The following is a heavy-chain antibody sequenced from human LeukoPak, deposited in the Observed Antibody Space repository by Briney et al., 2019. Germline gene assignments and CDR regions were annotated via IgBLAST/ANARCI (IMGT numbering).Heavy chain of an antibody. V-gene: IGHV1-46*01. Sequence: ASVKVSCTASGYTFTSYYMHWVRQAPGQGLEWMGIINPSGGSTSYAQKFQGRVTMTRDTSTSTVYMELSSLRSEDTAVYYCARELVVAGGFDYWGQGTLVTVSS. CDR1: GYTFTSYY. D-gene: IGHD2-15*01. CDR2: INPSGGST. CDR3: ARELVVAGGFDY. J-gene: IGHJ4*02.